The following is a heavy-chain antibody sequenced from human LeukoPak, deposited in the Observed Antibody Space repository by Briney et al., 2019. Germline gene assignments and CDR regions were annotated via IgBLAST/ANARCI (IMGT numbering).Heavy chain of an antibody. J-gene: IGHJ4*02. V-gene: IGHV4-38-2*02. CDR3: ARADVAGQEEY. CDR2: IYHSGST. CDR1: GYSISSGYY. Sequence: SETLSLTCTVSGYSISSGYYWGWIRQPPGKGLEWIGSIYHSGSTYYNPSLKSRVTISVDTSKNQFSLKLSSVTAADTAVYYCARADVAGQEEYRGQGTLVTVSS.